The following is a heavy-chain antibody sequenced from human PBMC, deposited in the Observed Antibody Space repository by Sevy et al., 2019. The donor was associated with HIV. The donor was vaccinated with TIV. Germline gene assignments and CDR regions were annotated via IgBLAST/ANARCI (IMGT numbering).Heavy chain of an antibody. Sequence: GGCLRLSCAASGFSFSKYWMSCVRQAPGKGLEWVANIKEDGSQKNYLESVKGPFTISRDNAKNLLYLQMNNLRADDTAVYYCARDPDILSGYPSHYFDYWGQGTLVTVSS. CDR2: IKEDGSQK. J-gene: IGHJ4*02. V-gene: IGHV3-7*01. CDR3: ARDPDILSGYPSHYFDY. CDR1: GFSFSKYW. D-gene: IGHD3-9*01.